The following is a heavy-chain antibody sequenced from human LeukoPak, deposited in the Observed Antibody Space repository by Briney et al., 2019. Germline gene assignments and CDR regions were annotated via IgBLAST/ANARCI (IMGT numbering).Heavy chain of an antibody. V-gene: IGHV4-34*01. CDR1: GGSFSGYY. Sequence: SETLSLTCAVYGGSFSGYYCSWIRQPPGKGLEWIGEINHSGSTNYNPSLKSRVTISVDTSKNQFSLKLSSVTAADTAVYYCATTGTTQANYYYYYMDVWGKGTTVTVSS. CDR2: INHSGST. J-gene: IGHJ6*03. CDR3: ATTGTTQANYYYYYMDV. D-gene: IGHD1-7*01.